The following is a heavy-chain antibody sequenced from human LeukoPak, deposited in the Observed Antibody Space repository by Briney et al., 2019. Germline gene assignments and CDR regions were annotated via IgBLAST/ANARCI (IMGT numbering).Heavy chain of an antibody. CDR1: GYTFTSYY. CDR2: IIPSAGRT. Sequence: ASVKVSCKASGYTFTSYYIHWVRQAPGQGLEWMGIIIPSAGRTNYAQKFRGRVSMTTDMSTSTVYMELSSLRSEDTAVYYCARQPLGYYYGSGSYYGFDYWGQGTLVTVSS. CDR3: ARQPLGYYYGSGSYYGFDY. D-gene: IGHD3-10*01. J-gene: IGHJ4*02. V-gene: IGHV1-46*01.